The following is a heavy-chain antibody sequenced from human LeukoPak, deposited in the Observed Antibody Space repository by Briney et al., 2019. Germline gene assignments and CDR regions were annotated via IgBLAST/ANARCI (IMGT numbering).Heavy chain of an antibody. CDR1: GFTFRSYA. Sequence: PGGSLRLSCAASGFTFRSYAMHWARQAPGKGLEWVAVISYDGSNNYYADSVKGRFAVSRDNSKNMLYLQMNSLRAEDTAVYYCARTRGYSYGFDYWGQGTLVTVSS. V-gene: IGHV3-30*09. CDR3: ARTRGYSYGFDY. J-gene: IGHJ4*02. CDR2: ISYDGSNN. D-gene: IGHD5-18*01.